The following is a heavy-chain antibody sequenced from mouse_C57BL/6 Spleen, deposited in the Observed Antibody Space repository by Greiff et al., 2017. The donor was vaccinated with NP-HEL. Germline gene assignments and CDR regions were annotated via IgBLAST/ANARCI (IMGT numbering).Heavy chain of an antibody. CDR1: GYAFSSSW. V-gene: IGHV1-82*01. CDR2: IYPGDGDT. J-gene: IGHJ3*01. CDR3: ASYYDGYFSWFAY. Sequence: VQLQQSGPELVKPGASVKISCKASGYAFSSSWMNWVKQRPGKGLEWIGRIYPGDGDTNYPGKFKGKATLTADKSSSTAYMQLSSLTSEDSAVYFCASYYDGYFSWFAYWGQGTLVTVSA. D-gene: IGHD2-3*01.